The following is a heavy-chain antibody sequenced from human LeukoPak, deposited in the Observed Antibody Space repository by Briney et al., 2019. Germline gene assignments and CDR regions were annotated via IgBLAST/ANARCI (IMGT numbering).Heavy chain of an antibody. CDR3: ARAKGGFRDLFMGLDY. CDR1: GDSVTSGSFY. V-gene: IGHV4-61*01. D-gene: IGHD3-10*01. Sequence: PSETLSLTCTVSGDSVTSGSFYWSWIRQPPGKGLEWIGYIHYRGSSNYNPSLKSRVTISADASKSQFSLRLSSVTAADTAVYYCARAKGGFRDLFMGLDYWGQGTLVAVSS. CDR2: IHYRGSS. J-gene: IGHJ4*02.